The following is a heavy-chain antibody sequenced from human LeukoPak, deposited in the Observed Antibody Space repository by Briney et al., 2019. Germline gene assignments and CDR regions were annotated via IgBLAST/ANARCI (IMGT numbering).Heavy chain of an antibody. CDR3: ARLTLDYYYDSSGYYIDY. CDR1: GGSVSSGSYY. J-gene: IGHJ4*02. D-gene: IGHD3-22*01. V-gene: IGHV4-61*01. CDR2: IYYSGST. Sequence: SETLSLTCTVSGGSVSSGSYYWSWIRQPPGKGLEWIGYIYYSGSTYYNPSLKSRVTISVDTSKNQFSLKLSSVTAADTAVYYCARLTLDYYYDSSGYYIDYWGQGTLVTVSS.